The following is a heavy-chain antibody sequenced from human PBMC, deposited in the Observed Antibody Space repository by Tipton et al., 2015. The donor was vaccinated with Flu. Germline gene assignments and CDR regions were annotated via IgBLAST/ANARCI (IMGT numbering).Heavy chain of an antibody. CDR2: MNPNSGNT. V-gene: IGHV1-8*01. CDR1: GYTFTSYD. Sequence: QLVQSGAEVKKPGASVKVSCKASGYTFTSYDINWVRQATGQGLEWMGWMNPNSGNTGYAQKFQGRVTMTRNTSISTAYMELSSLRSEDTAVYYCARTNYYDSSGYFPYYFDYWGQGTLVTVSS. J-gene: IGHJ4*02. D-gene: IGHD3-22*01. CDR3: ARTNYYDSSGYFPYYFDY.